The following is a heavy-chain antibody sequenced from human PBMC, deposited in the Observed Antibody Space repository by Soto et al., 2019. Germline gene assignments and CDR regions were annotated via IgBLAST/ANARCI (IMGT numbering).Heavy chain of an antibody. CDR3: ARVGSSSWNLYFDY. V-gene: IGHV4-61*01. D-gene: IGHD6-13*01. J-gene: IGHJ4*02. CDR1: GGSVSSGSYY. CDR2: IYYSGST. Sequence: QVQLQESGPGLVKPSETLSLTCTVSGGSVSSGSYYWSWIRQPPGKGLEWIGYIYYSGSTNYNPSLKSRVTISVDASKNQFSLKLSSVTAADTAVYYCARVGSSSWNLYFDYWGQGTLVTVSS.